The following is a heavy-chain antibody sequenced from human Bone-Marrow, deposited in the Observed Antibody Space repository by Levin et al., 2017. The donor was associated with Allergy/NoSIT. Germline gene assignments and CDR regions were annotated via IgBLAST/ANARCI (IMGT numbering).Heavy chain of an antibody. CDR3: AKSPDSSGYFNDAFDI. CDR2: IGGSGDST. CDR1: GFTLRSYA. J-gene: IGHJ3*02. D-gene: IGHD3-22*01. Sequence: QAGGSLRLSCAASGFTLRSYAMSWVRQVPGKGLEWVSAIGGSGDSTYYADSVKGRFTISRDNSKNTVYLQMNSLRADDTAKYYCAKSPDSSGYFNDAFDIWGQGTLVTVSS. V-gene: IGHV3-23*01.